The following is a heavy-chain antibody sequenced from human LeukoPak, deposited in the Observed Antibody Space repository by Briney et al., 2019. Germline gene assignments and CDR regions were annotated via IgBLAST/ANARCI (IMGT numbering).Heavy chain of an antibody. D-gene: IGHD3-10*01. V-gene: IGHV1-8*01. CDR3: ARGEGKYGSGSYRYYYYYMDV. CDR1: GYTFTSYD. CDR2: MNPNSGNT. J-gene: IGHJ6*03. Sequence: ASVKVSCKASGYTFTSYDINWVRQATGQGLEWMGWMNPNSGNTGYAQKFQGRVTMTRNTSISTAYMELSSLRSEDTAVYYCARGEGKYGSGSYRYYYYYMDVWGKGTTVTVSS.